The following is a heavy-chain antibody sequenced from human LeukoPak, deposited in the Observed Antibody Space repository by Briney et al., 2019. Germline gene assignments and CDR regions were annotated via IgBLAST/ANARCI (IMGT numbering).Heavy chain of an antibody. J-gene: IGHJ4*02. CDR3: ARGMTTSFDY. V-gene: IGHV3-21*01. CDR2: ISSSSSYI. D-gene: IGHD4-11*01. Sequence: GGSLRLSCAASGFTFSSYSMNWVRQAPGKGLEWVSSISSSSSYIHYADSVKGRFTISRDNAKDSLYLQMNSLRAEDTAVYYCARGMTTSFDYWGQGTLVTVSS. CDR1: GFTFSSYS.